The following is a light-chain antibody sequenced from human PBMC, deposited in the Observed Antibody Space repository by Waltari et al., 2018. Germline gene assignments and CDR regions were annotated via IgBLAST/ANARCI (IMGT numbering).Light chain of an antibody. Sequence: DIQMTQSPSSLSASVGDRVTINCRASQSISDYLNWYQQKPGKAPKLLIYAASTLQSGVPSRFSGSGYGTDFTLTISSLQREDFATYYCQQSYNDPLTFGGGTKMEIK. CDR3: QQSYNDPLT. J-gene: IGKJ4*01. V-gene: IGKV1-39*01. CDR2: AAS. CDR1: QSISDY.